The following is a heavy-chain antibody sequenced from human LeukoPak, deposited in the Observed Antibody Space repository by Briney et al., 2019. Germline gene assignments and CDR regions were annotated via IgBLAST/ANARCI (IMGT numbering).Heavy chain of an antibody. J-gene: IGHJ4*02. CDR1: GGSIISSNW. Sequence: SETLSLTCGVSGGSIISSNWWSWVRQPPGKGLEWIGEIYHSGSTNYTPSLKSRVTISVDKSKSQFSLELTSVTAADTALYYCARGGYCSSTSCYVFDSWGQGTLVTVSS. V-gene: IGHV4-4*02. CDR3: ARGGYCSSTSCYVFDS. CDR2: IYHSGST. D-gene: IGHD2-2*01.